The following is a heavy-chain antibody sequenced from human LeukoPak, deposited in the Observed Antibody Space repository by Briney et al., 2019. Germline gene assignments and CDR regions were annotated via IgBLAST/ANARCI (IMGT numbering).Heavy chain of an antibody. CDR3: ARDPDRGSSWYSVFDP. J-gene: IGHJ5*02. D-gene: IGHD6-13*01. CDR2: IYYSGST. CDR1: GGSISSSSYY. Sequence: LETLSLTCTVSGGSISSSSYYWGWIRQPPGKGLEWIGSIYYSGSTYYNPSLKSRVTISLDTSKNQFSLKLSSVTAADTAVYYCARDPDRGSSWYSVFDPWGQGTLVTVSS. V-gene: IGHV4-39*07.